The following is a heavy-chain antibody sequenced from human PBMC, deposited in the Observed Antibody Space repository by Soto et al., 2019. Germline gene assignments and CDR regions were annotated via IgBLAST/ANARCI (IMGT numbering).Heavy chain of an antibody. CDR2: IKEDGSEI. V-gene: IGHV3-7*01. D-gene: IGHD3-16*01. CDR1: EFNVMSYW. Sequence: GGSLRLSCAVSEFNVMSYWMSWVRQAPGKGLEWVASIKEDGSEIYYLQSVRGRFTISRDSAGNALHLAMNYLSAEDTGVYFCESDIGFDYVNWGQGTLVTVSS. CDR3: ESDIGFDYVN. J-gene: IGHJ4*02.